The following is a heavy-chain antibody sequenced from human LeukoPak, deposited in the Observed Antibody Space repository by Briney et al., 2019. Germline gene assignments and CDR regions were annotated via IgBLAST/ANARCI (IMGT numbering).Heavy chain of an antibody. D-gene: IGHD6-13*01. CDR1: GYTFTSYA. J-gene: IGHJ6*02. Sequence: ASVKVSCKASGYTFTSYAMHWVRQAPGQRLEWMGWINAGNGNTKYSQKFQGRVTITRDTSASTAYMELSSLRSEDTAVYYCARDQGTYSSSWSDYYYYHGMDVWGQGTTVTVSS. CDR3: ARDQGTYSSSWSDYYYYHGMDV. CDR2: INAGNGNT. V-gene: IGHV1-3*01.